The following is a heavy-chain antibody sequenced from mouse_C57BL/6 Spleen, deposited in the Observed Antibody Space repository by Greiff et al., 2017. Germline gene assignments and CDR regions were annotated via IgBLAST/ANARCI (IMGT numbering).Heavy chain of an antibody. J-gene: IGHJ1*03. CDR3: AREFTTVVATEYFDV. Sequence: EVMLVESEGGLVQPGSSMKLSCTASGFTFSDYYMAWVRQVPEKGLEWVANINYDGSSTSYLDSLKSRFIISRDNAKNILYLQMSSLKSEDTATYYCAREFTTVVATEYFDVWGTGTTVTVSS. D-gene: IGHD1-1*01. V-gene: IGHV5-16*01. CDR2: INYDGSST. CDR1: GFTFSDYY.